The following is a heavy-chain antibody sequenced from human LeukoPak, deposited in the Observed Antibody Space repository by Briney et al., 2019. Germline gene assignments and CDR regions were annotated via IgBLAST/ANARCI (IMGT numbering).Heavy chain of an antibody. CDR1: GFTFSSYW. D-gene: IGHD7-27*01. CDR2: IKQDGREK. CDR3: AREVMGTLGTNWFDP. J-gene: IGHJ5*02. Sequence: GGSLRLSXAASGFTFSSYWMSWVRQAPGKGLEWVANIKQDGREKYYVDSVKGRFTISRDNAKNSLYLQMNSLRAEDTAVYYCAREVMGTLGTNWFDPWGQGTLVTVSS. V-gene: IGHV3-7*01.